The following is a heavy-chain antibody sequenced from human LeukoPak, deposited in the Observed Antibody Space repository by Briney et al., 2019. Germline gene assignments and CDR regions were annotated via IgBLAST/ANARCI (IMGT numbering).Heavy chain of an antibody. CDR1: GFTFSSSV. CDR3: AKAGYDFRTGYHRGFLDY. J-gene: IGHJ4*02. D-gene: IGHD3-3*01. CDR2: IGFDGSIK. Sequence: GGSLRLSCAASGFTFSSSVMHWVRQAPGRGLEWVAVIGFDGSIKFYGDSVKGRFTVSRDNSKNTLYLQMNSLGAEDTAVYYCAKAGYDFRTGYHRGFLDYWGQGTLVTVSS. V-gene: IGHV3-33*06.